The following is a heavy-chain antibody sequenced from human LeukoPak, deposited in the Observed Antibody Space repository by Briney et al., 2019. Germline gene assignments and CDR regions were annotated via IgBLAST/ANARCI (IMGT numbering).Heavy chain of an antibody. D-gene: IGHD2-15*01. CDR3: EKDSHLDV. Sequence: SETLSLTCTVSGGSVSSSSYYWGWIRQPPGKGLEWIGSIYYSGSTYYNPSLKSRVTISVDTSKNQFSLKLSSVAAADTAVYYCEKDSHLDVWGQGTTVTVSS. CDR1: GGSVSSSSYY. CDR2: IYYSGST. J-gene: IGHJ6*02. V-gene: IGHV4-39*01.